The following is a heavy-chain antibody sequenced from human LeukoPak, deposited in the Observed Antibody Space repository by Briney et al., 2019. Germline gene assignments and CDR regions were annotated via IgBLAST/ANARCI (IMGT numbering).Heavy chain of an antibody. J-gene: IGHJ3*02. Sequence: SVKVSCKASGGTFSSYAISWVRQAPGQGLEWMGGIIPIFGTANYAQKFQGRVTITADESTSTAYMELGSLRSEDTAVYYCARSDILTGYAFDIWGQGTMVTVSS. CDR3: ARSDILTGYAFDI. V-gene: IGHV1-69*13. D-gene: IGHD3-9*01. CDR1: GGTFSSYA. CDR2: IIPIFGTA.